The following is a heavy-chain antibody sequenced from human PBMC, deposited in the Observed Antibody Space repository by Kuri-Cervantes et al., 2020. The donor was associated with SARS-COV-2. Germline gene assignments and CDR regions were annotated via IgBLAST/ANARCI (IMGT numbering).Heavy chain of an antibody. CDR3: ARVRMPAYYFDY. J-gene: IGHJ4*02. CDR2: IYSGGST. V-gene: IGHV3-53*01. Sequence: ETLSLTCTVSGGSISSYYWSWVRQAPGKGLEWVSVIYSGGSTYYADSVKGRFTISRDNSKNTLYLQMNSLRAEDTAVYYCARVRMPAYYFDYWGQGTLVTVSS. D-gene: IGHD2-2*01. CDR1: GGSISSYY.